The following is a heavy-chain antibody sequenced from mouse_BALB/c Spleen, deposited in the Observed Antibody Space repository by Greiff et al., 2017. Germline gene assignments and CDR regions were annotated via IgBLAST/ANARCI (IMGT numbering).Heavy chain of an antibody. CDR3: ARGGRYDAFDY. CDR2: ISYSGST. V-gene: IGHV3-2*02. J-gene: IGHJ2*01. D-gene: IGHD2-14*01. CDR1: GYSITSDYA. Sequence: DVKLQESGPGLVKPSQSLSLTCTVTGYSITSDYAWNWIRQFPGNKLEWMGYISYSGSTSYNPYLKSRISITRDTSKNQFFLQLNSVTTEDTATYYCARGGRYDAFDYWGQGTTLTVSS.